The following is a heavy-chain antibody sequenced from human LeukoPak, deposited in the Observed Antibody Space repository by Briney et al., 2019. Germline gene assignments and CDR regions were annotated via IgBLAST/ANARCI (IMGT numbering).Heavy chain of an antibody. V-gene: IGHV4-61*02. CDR2: IYTSGST. J-gene: IGHJ4*02. D-gene: IGHD2-2*03. CDR1: GGSISSGSYY. Sequence: SETLSLTCTVSGGSISSGSYYWSWIRQPAGKGLEWIGRIYTSGSTNYNPSLKSRVTISVDTSKNQFSLKLSSVTAADAAVYYCARTDSYGYYFDSWGQGTLVTVSS. CDR3: ARTDSYGYYFDS.